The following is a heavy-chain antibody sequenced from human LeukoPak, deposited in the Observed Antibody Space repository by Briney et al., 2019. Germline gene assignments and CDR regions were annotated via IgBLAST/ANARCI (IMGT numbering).Heavy chain of an antibody. CDR1: GFTFSSYA. Sequence: AGSLRLSCAASGFTFSSYAMSWVRQAPGKGLEWVSAISGSGGSTYYADSVKGRFTISRDNSKNTLYLQMNSLRAEDTAVYYCAKVMTRTMVRGVPPSDYWGQGTLVTVSS. D-gene: IGHD3-10*01. CDR2: ISGSGGST. V-gene: IGHV3-23*01. J-gene: IGHJ4*02. CDR3: AKVMTRTMVRGVPPSDY.